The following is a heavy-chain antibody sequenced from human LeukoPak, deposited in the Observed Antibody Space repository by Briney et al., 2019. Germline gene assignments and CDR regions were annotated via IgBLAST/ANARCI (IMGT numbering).Heavy chain of an antibody. CDR3: ARDPLRFLEWLSSYYYGMDV. D-gene: IGHD3-3*01. CDR1: GYTFTGYY. CDR2: INPNSGGT. J-gene: IGHJ6*02. V-gene: IGHV1-2*02. Sequence: ASVKVSCLASGYTFTGYYMHWLRQAPGQGLAWMGWINPNSGGTNYAQKFQGRVTMTRATAISTAYMELSRLRSDDTAVYYCARDPLRFLEWLSSYYYGMDVWGQGTTVTVSS.